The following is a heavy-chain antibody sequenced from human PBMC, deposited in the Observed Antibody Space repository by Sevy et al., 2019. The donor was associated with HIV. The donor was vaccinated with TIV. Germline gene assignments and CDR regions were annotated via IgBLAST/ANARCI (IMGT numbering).Heavy chain of an antibody. CDR3: ARALGYCSSTSCNDAFDI. Sequence: SETLSLTCTVSGGSVSSGSYYWSWIRQPPGKGLEWIGYIYYSGSTNYNPSLKSRVTISVDMSKNQFSLKLSSVTAADTAVYYCARALGYCSSTSCNDAFDIWGQGTMVTVSS. V-gene: IGHV4-61*01. J-gene: IGHJ3*02. D-gene: IGHD2-2*01. CDR2: IYYSGST. CDR1: GGSVSSGSYY.